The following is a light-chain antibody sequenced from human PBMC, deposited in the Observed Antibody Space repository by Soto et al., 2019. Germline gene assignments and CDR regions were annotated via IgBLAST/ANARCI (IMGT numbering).Light chain of an antibody. V-gene: IGLV1-51*01. CDR3: ETWDDSLTAAV. Sequence: QAVVTQPPSVSAAPGQKVTISCSGSNSNIGNNYVSWYQQLPGTTPKLLIYDNNQRPSGIPDRFSASKSGTSATLAITGLQTGDEADYYCETWDDSLTAAVFGGGTKLTVL. CDR2: DNN. J-gene: IGLJ2*01. CDR1: NSNIGNNY.